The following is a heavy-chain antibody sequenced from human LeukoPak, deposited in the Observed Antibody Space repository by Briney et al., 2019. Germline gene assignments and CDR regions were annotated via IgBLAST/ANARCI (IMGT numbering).Heavy chain of an antibody. V-gene: IGHV4-34*01. J-gene: IGHJ5*02. CDR3: AREQINYDILTGYYGYNWFDP. Sequence: SETLSLTCAVYGGSFSGYYWSWIRQPPGKGLEWIGEINHSGSTNYNPSLKSRVTISVDTSKNQFSLKLSSVTAADTAVYYCAREQINYDILTGYYGYNWFDPWGQGTLVTVSS. CDR1: GGSFSGYY. CDR2: INHSGST. D-gene: IGHD3-9*01.